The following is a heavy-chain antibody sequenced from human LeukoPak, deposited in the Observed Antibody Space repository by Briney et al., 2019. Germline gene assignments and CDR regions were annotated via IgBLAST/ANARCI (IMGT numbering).Heavy chain of an antibody. Sequence: PSETLSLTCTVSGGSISSGGYYWSWIRQAPGKGLEWVAIIKKDGGEKYYVDSKKGRFTISRDNAKNSLFLQMNSLRAEDTAIYYCTTDTWYSAGHWGQGTLVTVSS. CDR3: TTDTWYSAGH. CDR1: GGSISSGGYY. J-gene: IGHJ4*02. CDR2: IKKDGGEK. D-gene: IGHD2-15*01. V-gene: IGHV3-7*03.